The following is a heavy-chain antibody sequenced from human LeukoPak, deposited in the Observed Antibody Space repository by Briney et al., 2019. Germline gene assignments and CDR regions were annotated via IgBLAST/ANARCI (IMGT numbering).Heavy chain of an antibody. CDR2: IYYSGST. CDR1: GGSISSYY. J-gene: IGHJ4*02. V-gene: IGHV4-59*08. D-gene: IGHD3-22*01. CDR3: ARQSKNYYDSSGYFDY. Sequence: SETLSLTCTVSGGSISSYYWSWIRQPPGKGLEWIGYIYYSGSTNYNPSLKSRVTISVDTSKNQFSLKLSSVTAADTAVYYCARQSKNYYDSSGYFDYWGQGTLVTVSS.